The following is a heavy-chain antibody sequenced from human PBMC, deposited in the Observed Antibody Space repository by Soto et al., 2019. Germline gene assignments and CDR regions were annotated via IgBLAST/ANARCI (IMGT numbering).Heavy chain of an antibody. J-gene: IGHJ5*02. CDR3: ARGSHCSGGSCYSGWFDP. CDR2: IYHSGST. D-gene: IGHD2-15*01. Sequence: SETPSLTCTVSGDSISSGGYSWSWIRQPPGKGLEWIGYIYHSGSTYYNPSLKSRVTISVDRSKNQFSLKLSSVTAADTAVYYCARGSHCSGGSCYSGWFDPWGQGTLVTVSS. CDR1: GDSISSGGYS. V-gene: IGHV4-30-2*01.